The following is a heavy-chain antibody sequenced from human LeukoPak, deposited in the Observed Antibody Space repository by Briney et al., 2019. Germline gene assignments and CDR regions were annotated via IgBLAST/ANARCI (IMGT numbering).Heavy chain of an antibody. J-gene: IGHJ3*02. CDR2: ISYDGSNK. CDR1: GFTFSSYG. V-gene: IGHV3-30*18. CDR3: AKDALTTVTTGVAFDI. Sequence: QPERSLRLSCAASGFTFSSYGMHWVRQAPGKGLEWVAVISYDGSNKYYADSVKGRFTISRDNSKNTLYLQMNSLRAEDTAVYYCAKDALTTVTTGVAFDIWGQGTMVTVSS. D-gene: IGHD4-17*01.